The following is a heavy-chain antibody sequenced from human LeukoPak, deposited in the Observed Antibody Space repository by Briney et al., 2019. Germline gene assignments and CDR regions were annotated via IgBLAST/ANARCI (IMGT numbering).Heavy chain of an antibody. Sequence: PGGSLRLSCAASGFTFSSYAMHWARQAPGKGLEYVSAISSNGGNTYYANSVKGRFTISRDNSKDTLYLQMGSLRAEDMAVYYCVRNAMARGNHFDYWGQGTLVAVSS. CDR2: ISSNGGNT. J-gene: IGHJ4*02. D-gene: IGHD3-10*01. CDR1: GFTFSSYA. V-gene: IGHV3-64*01. CDR3: VRNAMARGNHFDY.